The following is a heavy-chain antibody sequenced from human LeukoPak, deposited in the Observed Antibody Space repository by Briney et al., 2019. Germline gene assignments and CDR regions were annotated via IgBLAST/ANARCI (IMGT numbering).Heavy chain of an antibody. V-gene: IGHV4-4*07. CDR1: GGSISTFY. Sequence: SETLSLTCTVSGGSISTFYWTWIRQPAGKGLEWIGRINNSGSTDYNPSLRSRVSMSVDRSKNQFSVTLSSVTAADTAVYFCAREGGDPRWLDPWGQGTLVTVSS. CDR3: AREGGDPRWLDP. CDR2: INNSGST. J-gene: IGHJ5*02. D-gene: IGHD6-25*01.